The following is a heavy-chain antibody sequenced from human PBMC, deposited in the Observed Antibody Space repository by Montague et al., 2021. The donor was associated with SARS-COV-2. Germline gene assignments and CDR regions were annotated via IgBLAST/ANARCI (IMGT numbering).Heavy chain of an antibody. J-gene: IGHJ4*02. CDR3: ARSHDDTGYFLEDF. CDR2: ISYSWFT. Sequence: SETLSLTCTVSGGSLNDFYWCWIRQPPGPGLEWIGYISYSWFTNYSPSLTRRLTISADMSKSQFSLALRSVTVADTAVYYCARSHDDTGYFLEDFWGQGALVTVSS. CDR1: GGSLNDFY. D-gene: IGHD5-12*01. V-gene: IGHV4-59*08.